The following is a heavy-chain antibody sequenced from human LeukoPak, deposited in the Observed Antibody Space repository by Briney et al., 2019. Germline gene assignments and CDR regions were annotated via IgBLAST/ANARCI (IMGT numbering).Heavy chain of an antibody. CDR3: ARGASGQQLGDAFDI. V-gene: IGHV3-13*01. CDR1: GFTFSSYD. J-gene: IGHJ3*02. Sequence: GGSLRLSCAASGFTFSSYDMHWVRQATGKGLEWVSAIGTAGDTYYPGSVKGRFTISRENAKNSLYLQMNSLRAGATAVYYCARGASGQQLGDAFDIWGQGTMVTVSS. D-gene: IGHD6-13*01. CDR2: IGTAGDT.